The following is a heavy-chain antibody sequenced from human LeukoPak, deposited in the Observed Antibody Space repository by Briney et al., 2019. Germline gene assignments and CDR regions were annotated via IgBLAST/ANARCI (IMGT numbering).Heavy chain of an antibody. CDR1: EFTFSSDA. CDR3: ARMLEYYYDSSGQRWFDP. CDR2: IISNGGST. D-gene: IGHD3-22*01. V-gene: IGHV3-64*01. J-gene: IGHJ5*02. Sequence: HPGGSLRVSCVASEFTFSSDAMYWVRQAPGEGLEYVSAIISNGGSTYYANSVKGRFTISRDNSRNTLYLQMGSLRAEDMAVYYCARMLEYYYDSSGQRWFDPWGQGTLVTVSS.